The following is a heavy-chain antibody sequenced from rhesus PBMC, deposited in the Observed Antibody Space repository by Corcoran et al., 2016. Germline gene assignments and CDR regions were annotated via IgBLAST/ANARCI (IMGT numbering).Heavy chain of an antibody. V-gene: IGHV1-138*01. CDR1: GYTFTDYF. Sequence: VQLVQSGAAVTKPGASGKVSCKASGYTFTDYFMQWVRQAPGQGLEGMGRNNPKTGGTDYAQKFQDRVTMTRDTSTSTAYMELSSLRSEDTAVYYCARARSFALDVWGRGVLVTVSS. CDR3: ARARSFALDV. CDR2: NNPKTGGT. J-gene: IGHJ5-2*02.